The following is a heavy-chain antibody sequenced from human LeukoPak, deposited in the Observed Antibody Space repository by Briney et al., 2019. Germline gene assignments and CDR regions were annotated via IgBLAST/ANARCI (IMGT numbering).Heavy chain of an antibody. CDR3: AKGADRYYYYMDV. CDR2: ISWDGGST. D-gene: IGHD1-14*01. V-gene: IGHV3-43D*03. Sequence: GGSLRLSCAASGFTFDDYAMHWVRQAPGKGLEWVSLISWDGGSTYYADSVKGRFTISRDNSKNSLYLQMNSLRAEDTALYYCAKGADRYYYYMDVWGKGTTVTVSS. J-gene: IGHJ6*03. CDR1: GFTFDDYA.